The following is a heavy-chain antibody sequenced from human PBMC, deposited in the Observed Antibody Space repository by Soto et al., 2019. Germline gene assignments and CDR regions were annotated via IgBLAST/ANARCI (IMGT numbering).Heavy chain of an antibody. J-gene: IGHJ6*02. V-gene: IGHV1-69*12. Sequence: QVQLVQSGAEVKKPGSSVKVSCKASGGTFSTYAISWVRQAPGQGLEWMGGIIPIFGTADYAQKFQGRVTITADESTSPAYMELSSLRSQDTAVYYCARHPGRPYYYYGMDVWGQGTTVTVSS. CDR3: ARHPGRPYYYYGMDV. CDR1: GGTFSTYA. D-gene: IGHD2-15*01. CDR2: IIPIFGTA.